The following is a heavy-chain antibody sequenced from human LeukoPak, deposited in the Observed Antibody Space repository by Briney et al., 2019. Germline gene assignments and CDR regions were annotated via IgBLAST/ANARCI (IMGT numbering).Heavy chain of an antibody. CDR3: ARGGRVGGLVSEYCFDF. Sequence: PGGSLRLSCAASGFTFDDYGMSWVRQAPGKGLEWVSGINWNGGRTGYVDSVKGRFTISRDNAKNSLYLQMNSLRAEDTALYYCARGGRVGGLVSEYCFDFWGQGTLVTVSS. V-gene: IGHV3-20*04. CDR2: INWNGGRT. CDR1: GFTFDDYG. J-gene: IGHJ4*02. D-gene: IGHD3-16*01.